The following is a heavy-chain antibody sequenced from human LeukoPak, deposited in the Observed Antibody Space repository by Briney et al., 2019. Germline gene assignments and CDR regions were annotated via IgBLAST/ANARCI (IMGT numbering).Heavy chain of an antibody. Sequence: GGSLRLSCAASGFTFSNYWIHWVRQVPGKGPVWVSRISPDGNYGNYADSVKGRFTISRDNAKNTVYLQMNSLRSEDTALFYCVRDWDHYDFDSWGQGTLVTVSS. CDR1: GFTFSNYW. J-gene: IGHJ5*01. CDR3: VRDWDHYDFDS. D-gene: IGHD3-3*01. CDR2: ISPDGNYG. V-gene: IGHV3-74*01.